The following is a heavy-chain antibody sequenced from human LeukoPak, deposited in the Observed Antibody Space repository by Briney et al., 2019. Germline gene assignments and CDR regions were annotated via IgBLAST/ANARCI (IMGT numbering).Heavy chain of an antibody. D-gene: IGHD1-26*01. V-gene: IGHV3-7*04. Sequence: GGSLRLSCAASGFTFSSYAMSWVRQAPGKGLEWVAHINNDGSDKYYVDSVKGRFTISRDNAKNTLYLQMNRLRAEDTADYYCSRYMYCGSYYCVNYWGQGTLVTVSS. CDR1: GFTFSSYA. CDR3: SRYMYCGSYYCVNY. CDR2: INNDGSDK. J-gene: IGHJ4*02.